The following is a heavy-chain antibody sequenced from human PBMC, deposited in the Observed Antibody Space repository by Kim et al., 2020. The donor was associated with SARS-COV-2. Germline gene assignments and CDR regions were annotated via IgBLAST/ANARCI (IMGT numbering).Heavy chain of an antibody. Sequence: YNRSLESRLTISIDTSKNPFSLKLPSVTAADTAVYYCARRVDYGDRIFDYWGQGTLVTVSS. V-gene: IGHV4-39*01. CDR3: ARRVDYGDRIFDY. D-gene: IGHD4-17*01. J-gene: IGHJ4*02.